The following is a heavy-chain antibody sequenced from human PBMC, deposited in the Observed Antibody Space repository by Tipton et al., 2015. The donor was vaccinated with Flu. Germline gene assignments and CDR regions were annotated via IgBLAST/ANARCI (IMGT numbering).Heavy chain of an antibody. Sequence: SLRLSCAASGFTFSNYVMTWVRQAPGKGLEWVSGISGSSIYTYYADSVKGRFTISRDNAKNSLYLQMNSLRAEDTAVYYCARDDYYDSSGDFDYWGQGTLVTVSS. CDR1: GFTFSNYV. D-gene: IGHD3-22*01. J-gene: IGHJ4*02. CDR2: ISGSSIYT. CDR3: ARDDYYDSSGDFDY. V-gene: IGHV3-21*01.